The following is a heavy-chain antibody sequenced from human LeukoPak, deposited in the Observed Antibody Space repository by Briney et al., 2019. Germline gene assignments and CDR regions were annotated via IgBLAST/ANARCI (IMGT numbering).Heavy chain of an antibody. CDR3: ARLDANFADF. Sequence: SQTLSLTCAISGDSVSSNSAAWNWLRQSPSRGLEWLGRTYYRSRWYNDYAVSVKSRISISPDTSRNQFSLQLDSVTPEDTAVYYCARLDANFADFWGQGALVTVSS. CDR2: TYYRSRWYN. D-gene: IGHD1-7*01. CDR1: GDSVSSNSAA. V-gene: IGHV6-1*01. J-gene: IGHJ4*02.